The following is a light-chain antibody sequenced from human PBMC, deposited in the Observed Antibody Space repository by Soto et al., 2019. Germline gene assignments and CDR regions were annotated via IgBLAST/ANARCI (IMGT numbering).Light chain of an antibody. CDR1: QSVSTN. CDR2: YAS. Sequence: EIVMTQSPATLSVSPGERATLSCRASQSVSTNLAWYQHKPGQAPKLLIYYASTRATGIPATFSGSGSGTEFTLTISSLQSEDSALYYCQQYHDWPRTFGGATKVEIK. V-gene: IGKV3-15*01. CDR3: QQYHDWPRT. J-gene: IGKJ4*01.